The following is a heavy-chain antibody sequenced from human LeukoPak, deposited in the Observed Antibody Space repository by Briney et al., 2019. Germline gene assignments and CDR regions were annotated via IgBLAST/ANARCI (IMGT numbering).Heavy chain of an antibody. V-gene: IGHV3-23*01. Sequence: GGSLRLSCAASGFTFSSYAMSWVRQAPGKGLEWVSAISGSGGSTYYADSVKGRFTISRDNAKNSLYLQMNSLRAEDTAVYYCARSYGVSDAFDIWGQGTMVTVSS. D-gene: IGHD1-26*01. J-gene: IGHJ3*02. CDR2: ISGSGGST. CDR3: ARSYGVSDAFDI. CDR1: GFTFSSYA.